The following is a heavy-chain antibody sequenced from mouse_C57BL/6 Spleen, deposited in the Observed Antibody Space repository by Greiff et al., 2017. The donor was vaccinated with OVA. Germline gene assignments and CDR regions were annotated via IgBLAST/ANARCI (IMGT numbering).Heavy chain of an antibody. D-gene: IGHD3-2*02. Sequence: QVQLKESGPELVKPGASVKISCKASGYAFSSSWMNWVKQRPGKGLEWIGRIYPGDGDTNYNGKFKGKATLTADKSSSTAYMQLSSLTSEDSAVYFCARKAAQATDYWGQGTSVTVSS. V-gene: IGHV1-82*01. CDR1: GYAFSSSW. CDR2: IYPGDGDT. CDR3: ARKAAQATDY. J-gene: IGHJ4*01.